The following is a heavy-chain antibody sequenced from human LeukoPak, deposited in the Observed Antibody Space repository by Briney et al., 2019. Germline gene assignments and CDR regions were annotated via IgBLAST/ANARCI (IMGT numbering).Heavy chain of an antibody. CDR3: AKGDTTWELPHDY. Sequence: GGSLRLSCAASGFTFSGSTMNRVRQAPGKGLEWVSFISTSSSYIYYADSVKGRFTISRDNSKNTLYLQMNSLRAEDTAVYYCAKGDTTWELPHDYWGQGTLVTVSS. V-gene: IGHV3-21*04. J-gene: IGHJ4*02. CDR1: GFTFSGST. D-gene: IGHD1-26*01. CDR2: ISTSSSYI.